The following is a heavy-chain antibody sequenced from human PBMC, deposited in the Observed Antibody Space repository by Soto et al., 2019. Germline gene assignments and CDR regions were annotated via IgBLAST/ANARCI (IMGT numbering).Heavy chain of an antibody. CDR2: IHAGNGKT. CDR3: ARGGRVAAPSLDY. CDR1: GYTFTSHA. J-gene: IGHJ4*02. V-gene: IGHV1-3*01. D-gene: IGHD6-6*01. Sequence: QVQFVQSGAEVKRPGASATVSCKASGYTFTSHAVHWVRQAPGERLECMGWIHAGNGKTKYSQSFQGRVTFTSDTSASTVYMELSSLKSEDTAVYYCARGGRVAAPSLDYWGQGTLVTVSS.